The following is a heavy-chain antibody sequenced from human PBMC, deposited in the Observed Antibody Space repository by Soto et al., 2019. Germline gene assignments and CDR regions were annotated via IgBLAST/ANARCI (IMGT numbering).Heavy chain of an antibody. CDR1: GFTFTSYA. Sequence: EVQLLESGGGLVQPGGSLRLSCAASGFTFTSYAMTWVRQAPGKGLEWVSGVSGDGATTYYADSVKGRFTIFRDNSKNTLYLQTNSLRAEDTAVYYCAKDHAGHGSSWYWYFDLWGRGTLVTVSS. D-gene: IGHD6-13*01. V-gene: IGHV3-23*01. J-gene: IGHJ2*01. CDR3: AKDHAGHGSSWYWYFDL. CDR2: VSGDGATT.